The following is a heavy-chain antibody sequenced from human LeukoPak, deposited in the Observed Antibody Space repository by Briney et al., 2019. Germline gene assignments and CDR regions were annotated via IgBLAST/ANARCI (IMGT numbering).Heavy chain of an antibody. V-gene: IGHV1-69-2*01. Sequence: TVYPSCTPSGYTFTDVYIHWVGQAAGRGVQWLGRVEPEDAKAGYSENLQGIVTITADSFSGSTYMFLSSLTSEDTAFYYCASSGRSSLAFDVWGQGTVVTVSS. J-gene: IGHJ3*01. CDR3: ASSGRSSLAFDV. D-gene: IGHD3-10*01. CDR2: VEPEDAKA. CDR1: GYTFTDVY.